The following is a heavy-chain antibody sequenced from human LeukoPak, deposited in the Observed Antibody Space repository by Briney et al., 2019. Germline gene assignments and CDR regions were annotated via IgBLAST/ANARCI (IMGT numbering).Heavy chain of an antibody. CDR3: ARNNGMDV. V-gene: IGHV3-7*03. CDR1: GFALSSHW. Sequence: GGSLKLSCAASGFALSSHWMTWVRQVPGRGPEWVANVNRDGSETYYLDSVKGRFTISKDNAKNSLYLQMNSLRAEDTALYHCARNNGMDVWGQGTTVIVSS. J-gene: IGHJ6*02. CDR2: VNRDGSET.